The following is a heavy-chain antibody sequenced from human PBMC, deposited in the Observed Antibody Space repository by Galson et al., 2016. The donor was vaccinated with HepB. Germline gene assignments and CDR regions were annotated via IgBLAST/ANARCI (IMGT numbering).Heavy chain of an antibody. CDR1: GFTFRTSW. J-gene: IGHJ3*01. Sequence: SLRLSCAASGFTFRTSWMSWVRQPPGKGREWVANINPDGSQTYYVDSVKGRFNISKDNAKNSLYLRMNSLRADDTAVYYCARDPMRFAFDLWGQGTMVTVSS. CDR3: ARDPMRFAFDL. V-gene: IGHV3-7*01. CDR2: INPDGSQT.